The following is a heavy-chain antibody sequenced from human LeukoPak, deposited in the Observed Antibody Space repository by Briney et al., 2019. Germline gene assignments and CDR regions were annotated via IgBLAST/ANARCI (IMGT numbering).Heavy chain of an antibody. CDR2: ISGFKGNT. CDR1: GYTFGTYG. D-gene: IGHD3-22*01. V-gene: IGHV1-18*01. J-gene: IGHJ3*01. Sequence: GAPVKVSCKASGYTFGTYGLSWVRQAPGQGLEWMGWISGFKGNTNYAQKFQGRVTMTTDTSTTTAYIELRSLTSDDTAVYYCARDFLSYDGSEGHYDDTFDVWGQGTMVTVSS. CDR3: ARDFLSYDGSEGHYDDTFDV.